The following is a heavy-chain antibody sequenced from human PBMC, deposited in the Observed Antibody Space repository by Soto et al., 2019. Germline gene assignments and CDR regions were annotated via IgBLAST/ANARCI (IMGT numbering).Heavy chain of an antibody. CDR1: GGSISSYY. Sequence: SETLSLTCAVYGGSISSYYWSWIRQPPGKGLEWIGNIYYSGSTNYNPSLKSRVTISVDTSKNQFSLKLSSVTAADTAVYYCARHYCSGGSCRSYFDYWGQGTLVTVSS. D-gene: IGHD2-15*01. J-gene: IGHJ4*02. CDR2: IYYSGST. V-gene: IGHV4-59*08. CDR3: ARHYCSGGSCRSYFDY.